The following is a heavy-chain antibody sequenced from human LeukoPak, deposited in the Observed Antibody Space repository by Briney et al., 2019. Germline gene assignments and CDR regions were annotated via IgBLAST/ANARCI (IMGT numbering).Heavy chain of an antibody. CDR1: GGSISSYY. V-gene: IGHV4-59*01. Sequence: SETLSLTCTVSGGSISSYYWSWIRQPPGKGLEWIGYIYTSGSTNYNPSLKSRVTISVDTSKNQFSLKLSSVTAADTAVYYCAREVIVVVPAAMFRYNWFDPWGQGTLVTVSS. CDR2: IYTSGST. J-gene: IGHJ5*02. D-gene: IGHD2-2*01. CDR3: AREVIVVVPAAMFRYNWFDP.